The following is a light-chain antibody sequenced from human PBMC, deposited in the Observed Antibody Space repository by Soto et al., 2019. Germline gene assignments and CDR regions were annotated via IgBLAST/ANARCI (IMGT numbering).Light chain of an antibody. Sequence: ETVLTQSPATLSLSPGERATLSCRASESVGSFLAWYRQKPGQAPRLLIFDASNRATGIPVRFSGSGSGTDFTLTITRLEPEDFAIYYCQQRNYWQVTFGQGTRLEIK. CDR3: QQRNYWQVT. CDR2: DAS. V-gene: IGKV3-11*01. J-gene: IGKJ5*01. CDR1: ESVGSF.